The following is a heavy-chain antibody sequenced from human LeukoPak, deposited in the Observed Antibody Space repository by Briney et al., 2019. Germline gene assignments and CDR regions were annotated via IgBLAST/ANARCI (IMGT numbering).Heavy chain of an antibody. Sequence: QPGGSLRLSCGASGFTVSTNYMSWVRQAPGKGLEWVSIIYSGGSTYYVDSMKGRFTISRDNSKNTLYLQMNSLRAEDTAVYHCAREIAVAGQGSWFDPWGQGALVTVSS. CDR2: IYSGGST. D-gene: IGHD6-13*01. CDR3: AREIAVAGQGSWFDP. CDR1: GFTVSTNY. V-gene: IGHV3-66*02. J-gene: IGHJ5*02.